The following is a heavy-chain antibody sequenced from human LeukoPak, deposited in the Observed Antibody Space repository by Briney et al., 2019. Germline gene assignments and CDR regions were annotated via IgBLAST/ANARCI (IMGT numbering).Heavy chain of an antibody. J-gene: IGHJ4*02. V-gene: IGHV3-66*01. CDR2: IYSGDAT. Sequence: GGSLRLSCAASGFTVSSDYMSWVRQAPGEGLEWVSLIYSGDATYYADSVKGRFTVSRDNSKNTLYLQMNGLRAEDTAVYYCARERCNGGTCYGYFDFWGQGTLVTVSS. CDR3: ARERCNGGTCYGYFDF. D-gene: IGHD2-15*01. CDR1: GFTVSSDY.